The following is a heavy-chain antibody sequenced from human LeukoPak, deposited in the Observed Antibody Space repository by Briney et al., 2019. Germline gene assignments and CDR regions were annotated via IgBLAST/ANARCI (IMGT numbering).Heavy chain of an antibody. V-gene: IGHV4-59*01. J-gene: IGHJ4*02. CDR2: IYYSGGT. D-gene: IGHD3-10*01. Sequence: SETLSLTCTVSGGSISRYHWSWIRQPPGKGLEWIGYIYYSGGTNYNPSLKSRVTISVDTSKNQFSLKLSSVTAADMAVYYCVRTISDGSGDYWGQGTLVTVSA. CDR3: VRTISDGSGDY. CDR1: GGSISRYH.